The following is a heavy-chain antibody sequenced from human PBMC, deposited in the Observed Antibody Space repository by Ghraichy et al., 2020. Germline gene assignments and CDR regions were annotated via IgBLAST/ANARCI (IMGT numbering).Heavy chain of an antibody. Sequence: SCAASGFTVSSNYMYWVRQAPGKGLEWVSVIYSDGRTYYADSVKGRFTISRDNSKNTLYLQMNSLRAEDTAVYYCASSSSWTGRFDYWGQGTLVTVSS. CDR1: GFTVSSNY. CDR3: ASSSSWTGRFDY. D-gene: IGHD6-13*01. J-gene: IGHJ4*02. V-gene: IGHV3-53*01. CDR2: IYSDGRT.